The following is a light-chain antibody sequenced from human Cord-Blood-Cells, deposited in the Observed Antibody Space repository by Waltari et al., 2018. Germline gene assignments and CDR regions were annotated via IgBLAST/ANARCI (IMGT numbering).Light chain of an antibody. CDR3: QQYYSTPIT. J-gene: IGKJ5*01. CDR2: WAS. Sequence: DIVMTQSPDSLAVSLGERATINCKSSQSVLYSSNNKNYLAWYQQKPGQPPKLLIYWASTPESGVPDRFSGSGSGTDFPLTISSLQAEDVAVYYCQQYYSTPITFGQGTRLEIK. V-gene: IGKV4-1*01. CDR1: QSVLYSSNNKNY.